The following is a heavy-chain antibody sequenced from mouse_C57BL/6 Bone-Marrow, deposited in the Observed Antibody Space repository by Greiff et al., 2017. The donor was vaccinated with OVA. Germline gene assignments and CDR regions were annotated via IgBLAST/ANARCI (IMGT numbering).Heavy chain of an antibody. Sequence: VQLQQSGPELVKPGASVKIPCKASGYTFTDYNMDWVKQSHGKSLEWIGDINPNNGGTIYNQKFKGKATLTVDKSSSTAYMELRSLTSEDSAVYYCARNGDYYGSSYGYYYAMDYWGQGTSVTVSS. CDR3: ARNGDYYGSSYGYYYAMDY. CDR2: INPNNGGT. J-gene: IGHJ4*01. V-gene: IGHV1-18*01. D-gene: IGHD1-1*01. CDR1: GYTFTDYN.